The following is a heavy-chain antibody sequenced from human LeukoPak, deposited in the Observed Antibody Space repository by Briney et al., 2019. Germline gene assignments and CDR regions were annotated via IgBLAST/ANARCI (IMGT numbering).Heavy chain of an antibody. Sequence: GGSLRLSCAASGFTFSSYWMSWVRQTPGKGLEWVANIKQDGSEKYYVDSVKGRFTISRDNTKNSLYLQMNSLRADDTAVYFCARVANIVAVTALDYWGQGTLVTVSS. CDR2: IKQDGSEK. CDR1: GFTFSSYW. D-gene: IGHD2-21*02. J-gene: IGHJ4*02. CDR3: ARVANIVAVTALDY. V-gene: IGHV3-7*04.